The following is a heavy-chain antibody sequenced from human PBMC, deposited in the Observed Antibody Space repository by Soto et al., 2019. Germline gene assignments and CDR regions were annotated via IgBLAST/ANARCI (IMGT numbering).Heavy chain of an antibody. CDR3: ARDSGGYYHGPERDYYGMDV. J-gene: IGHJ6*02. CDR1: GGSISSYY. Sequence: TLSLTCTVSGGSISSYYWSWIRQPAGKGLEWIGRIYTSGSTNYNPSLKSRVTMSVDTSKNQFSLKLSSVTAADTAVYYCARDSGGYYHGPERDYYGMDVWGQGTTVTVS. CDR2: IYTSGST. D-gene: IGHD3-10*01. V-gene: IGHV4-4*07.